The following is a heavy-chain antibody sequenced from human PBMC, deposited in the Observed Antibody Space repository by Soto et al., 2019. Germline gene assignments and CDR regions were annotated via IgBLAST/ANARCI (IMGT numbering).Heavy chain of an antibody. CDR3: ARGDRGAFDL. V-gene: IGHV3-74*01. CDR1: GFTFRYYW. J-gene: IGHJ3*01. Sequence: EVQLVESEGGLVQTGGSLSLSCAASGFTFRYYWMHWVRQAPGQGLVWVSRIHSDGSSTTYADSVKGRFTISRDNAKNTLSLQMNSLRVEDTAVYYCARGDRGAFDLWGQGTMVTVSS. D-gene: IGHD2-21*02. CDR2: IHSDGSST.